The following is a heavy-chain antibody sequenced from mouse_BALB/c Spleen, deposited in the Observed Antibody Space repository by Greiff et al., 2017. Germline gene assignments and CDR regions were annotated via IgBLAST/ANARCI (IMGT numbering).Heavy chain of an antibody. CDR3: ADYYGSSYGYGYFDD. CDR2: ISYDGSN. D-gene: IGHD1-1*01. Sequence: EVQLQQSGPGLVKPSQSLTLTCSATGYSITSCYYWNWIRQSPGNKLEWMGYISYDGSNNYNPALKNRISITRDTSRNQFFLKLNTMTTEDTATYYCADYYGSSYGYGYFDDWGAGTTVTVSS. V-gene: IGHV3-6*02. J-gene: IGHJ1*01. CDR1: GYSITSCYY.